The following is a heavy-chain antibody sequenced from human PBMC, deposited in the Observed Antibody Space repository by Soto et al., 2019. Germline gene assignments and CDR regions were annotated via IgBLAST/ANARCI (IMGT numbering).Heavy chain of an antibody. CDR1: GGSFSGYY. CDR2: INHSGST. Sequence: QVQLQQWGAGLLKPSETLSLTCAVYGGSFSGYYWSWIRQPPGKGLEWIGEINHSGSTNYNPSLKSRVTISVDTSKNQFSLQLSSVTAADTAVYYCARGRWLRSAFDYWGPGTLVTVSS. D-gene: IGHD5-12*01. J-gene: IGHJ4*02. V-gene: IGHV4-34*01. CDR3: ARGRWLRSAFDY.